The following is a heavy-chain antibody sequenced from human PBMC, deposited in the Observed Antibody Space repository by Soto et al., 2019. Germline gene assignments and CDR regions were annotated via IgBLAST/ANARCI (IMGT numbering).Heavy chain of an antibody. CDR2: ISYDGSNK. J-gene: IGHJ4*02. V-gene: IGHV3-30-3*01. Sequence: QVQLVESGGGVVQPGRSLRLSCAASGFTFSSYAMHWVRQAPGKGLEWVAVISYDGSNKYYADSVKGRFTISRDNSKNTLYLQMNSLRAEDTAVYYCARAALITIFGVVMQNYLDYWGQGTLVTVSS. CDR3: ARAALITIFGVVMQNYLDY. CDR1: GFTFSSYA. D-gene: IGHD3-3*01.